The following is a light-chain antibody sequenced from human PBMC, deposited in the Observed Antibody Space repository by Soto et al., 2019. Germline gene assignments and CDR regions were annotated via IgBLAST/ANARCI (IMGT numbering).Light chain of an antibody. V-gene: IGKV3-20*01. J-gene: IGKJ1*01. CDR1: QSISSRF. CDR2: GAS. Sequence: EIVLTQSPGTLSLSPGERATLSCRASQSISSRFLAWFQQKPGQAPRLLIYGASNRATGVPDRFSGSGSGTDFTLTISRLEPDDFALYYCQQYGSSWTFGQGTKVEIK. CDR3: QQYGSSWT.